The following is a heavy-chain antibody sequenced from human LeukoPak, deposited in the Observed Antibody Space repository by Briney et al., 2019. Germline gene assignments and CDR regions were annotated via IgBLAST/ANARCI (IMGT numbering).Heavy chain of an antibody. V-gene: IGHV3-30*02. CDR1: GFTFSSYG. CDR3: ARLIYGSGSYHDY. Sequence: GGSPRLSCAASGFTFSSYGMHWVRQAPGKGLEWVAFIRYDGSNKYYADSVKGRFTISRDNSKNTLYLQMNSLRAEDTAVYYCARLIYGSGSYHDYWGQGTLVTVSS. D-gene: IGHD3-10*01. J-gene: IGHJ4*02. CDR2: IRYDGSNK.